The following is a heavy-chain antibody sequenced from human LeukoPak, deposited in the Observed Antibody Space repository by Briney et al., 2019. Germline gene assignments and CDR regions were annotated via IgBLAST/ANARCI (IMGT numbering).Heavy chain of an antibody. J-gene: IGHJ4*02. CDR2: ISWDGGST. CDR1: GFTFDDYT. V-gene: IGHV3-43*01. Sequence: GGSLRLSCAASGFTFDDYTMHWVRQAPGKGLEWVSLISWDGGSTYYADSVKGRFTISRDNSKNSLYLQMNSLRTEDTALYYCAKDMAYGGGLDYWGQGTLVTVSS. CDR3: AKDMAYGGGLDY. D-gene: IGHD3-16*01.